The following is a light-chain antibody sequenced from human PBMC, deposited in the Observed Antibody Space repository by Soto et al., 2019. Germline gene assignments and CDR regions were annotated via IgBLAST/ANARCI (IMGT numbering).Light chain of an antibody. CDR1: QAIRTD. CDR2: AAS. J-gene: IGKJ1*01. V-gene: IGKV1-17*01. CDR3: LQHYDFPQT. Sequence: DIQMTQSPPSLSASVGDRVTITCRASQAIRTDLGWYQQKPGKTPKRLIYAASTLQSGVPSRFSGSGSGTEFTLTISSLQPEDFATYSCLQHYDFPQTFGQGTKV.